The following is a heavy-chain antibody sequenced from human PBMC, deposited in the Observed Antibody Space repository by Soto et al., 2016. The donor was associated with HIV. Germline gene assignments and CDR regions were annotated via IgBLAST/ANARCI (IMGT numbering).Heavy chain of an antibody. D-gene: IGHD3-10*01. J-gene: IGHJ2*01. CDR1: EFSLSNYW. Sequence: EVQLVESGGTLVQPGGSLRLFCEASEFSLSNYWVHWVRQVPGKGLIWVSRINSDGSVTDYVDSVRGRFTIFRDNTKNTVYLHMNRLREDGTATYYCTRGDYGXNAWWYFDLWGRGTHVTV. CDR3: TRGDYGXNAWWYFDL. CDR2: INSDGSVT. V-gene: IGHV3-74*01.